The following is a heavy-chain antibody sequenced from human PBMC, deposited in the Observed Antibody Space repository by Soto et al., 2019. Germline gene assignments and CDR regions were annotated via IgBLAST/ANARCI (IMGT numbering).Heavy chain of an antibody. CDR2: ISGSGGST. CDR3: AKDQPYYYDSSGYHARFDY. Sequence: SLRLSCAASGFTFSSYAMSWVRQAPGKGLEWVSAISGSGGSTYYADSVKGRFTISRDNSKNTLYLQMNSLRAEDTAVYYCAKDQPYYYDSSGYHARFDYWGQGTLVTVSS. V-gene: IGHV3-23*01. J-gene: IGHJ4*02. D-gene: IGHD3-22*01. CDR1: GFTFSSYA.